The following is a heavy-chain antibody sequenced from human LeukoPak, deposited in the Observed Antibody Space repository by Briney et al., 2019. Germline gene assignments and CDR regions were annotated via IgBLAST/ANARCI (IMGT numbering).Heavy chain of an antibody. CDR3: ARGRYYGSGSYYTPGLYYYMDV. CDR2: INHSGST. Sequence: SETLSLTCAVYGGSFSGYYWSWIRQPPGKGLEWIGEINHSGSTNYNPSLKSRVTLSVDTSKNQFSLKLSSVTAADTAVYYCARGRYYGSGSYYTPGLYYYMDVWGKGTTVTVSS. CDR1: GGSFSGYY. D-gene: IGHD3-10*01. V-gene: IGHV4-34*01. J-gene: IGHJ6*03.